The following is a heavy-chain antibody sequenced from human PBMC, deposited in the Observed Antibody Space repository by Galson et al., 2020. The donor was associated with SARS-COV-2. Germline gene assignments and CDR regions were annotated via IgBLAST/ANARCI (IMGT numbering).Heavy chain of an antibody. CDR2: IWYDGSNK. Sequence: GGSLRLSCAASGFTFSSYGMHWVRQAPGKGLEWVAVIWYDGSNKYYADSVKGRFTISRDNSKNTLYLQMNSLRAEDTAVYYCAKDRVAAAGTDPEGYFDYWGQGTLVTVSS. J-gene: IGHJ4*02. V-gene: IGHV3-33*06. D-gene: IGHD6-13*01. CDR3: AKDRVAAAGTDPEGYFDY. CDR1: GFTFSSYG.